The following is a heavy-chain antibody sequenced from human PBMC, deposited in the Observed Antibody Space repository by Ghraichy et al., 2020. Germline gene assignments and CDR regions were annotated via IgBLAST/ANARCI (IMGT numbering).Heavy chain of an antibody. CDR2: IYYSGST. D-gene: IGHD4-11*01. CDR1: GGSMSSYY. CDR3: ARGRAYCCYRLHGRLLDY. V-gene: IGHV4-59*01. J-gene: IGHJ4*02. Sequence: SETLSLTCAVSGGSMSSYYWSWIRQPPGKGLEWIGDIYYSGSTNYNPSLKSRVTISVDTSKNRFSLKLTSVTAADTAVYYCARGRAYCCYRLHGRLLDYWGQGTLLTVFS.